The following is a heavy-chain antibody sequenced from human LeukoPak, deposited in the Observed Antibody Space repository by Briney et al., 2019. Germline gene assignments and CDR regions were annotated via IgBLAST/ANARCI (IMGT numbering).Heavy chain of an antibody. D-gene: IGHD3-10*01. CDR2: IYTSGST. V-gene: IGHV4-4*07. CDR1: GGSISSYY. CDR3: ARXXTXGYXGSGSYSWFDP. J-gene: IGHJ5*02. Sequence: PSETLSLTCTVSGGSISSYYWSWIRQPAGKGLEWIGRIYTSGSTNYNPSLKSRVTMSVDTSKNQFSLKLSSVTAADTAVYYCARXXTXGYXGSGSYSWFDPWGQGTLVTVSS.